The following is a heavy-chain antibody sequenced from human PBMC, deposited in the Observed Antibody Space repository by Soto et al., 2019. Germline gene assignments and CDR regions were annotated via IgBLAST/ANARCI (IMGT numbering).Heavy chain of an antibody. CDR1: GGSFSGYY. Sequence: SETLSLTCAVYGGSFSGYYWSWIRQPPGKGLEWIGEINHSGSTNYNPSLKSRVTISVDTSKNQFSLKLSSVTAADTAVYYCAGGIAAAGDFDYWGQGTLVTVSS. D-gene: IGHD6-13*01. CDR2: INHSGST. V-gene: IGHV4-34*01. CDR3: AGGIAAAGDFDY. J-gene: IGHJ4*02.